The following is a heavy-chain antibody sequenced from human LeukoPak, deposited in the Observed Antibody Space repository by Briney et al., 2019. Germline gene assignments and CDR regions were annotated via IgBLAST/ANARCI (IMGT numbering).Heavy chain of an antibody. Sequence: GGSLRLSCAASGFTFSSYAMHWVRQAPGKGLEWVAVISYDGSNKYYADSVKGRFTISRDNSQNTLYLQMNSLRAEDTAVYYCARGTAGYSSGWYYFDYWGQGTLVTVSS. V-gene: IGHV3-30-3*01. CDR3: ARGTAGYSSGWYYFDY. J-gene: IGHJ4*02. CDR2: ISYDGSNK. CDR1: GFTFSSYA. D-gene: IGHD6-19*01.